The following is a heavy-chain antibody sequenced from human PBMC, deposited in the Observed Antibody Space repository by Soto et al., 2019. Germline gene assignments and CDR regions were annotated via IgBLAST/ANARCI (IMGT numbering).Heavy chain of an antibody. CDR2: LNPNSGGT. CDR3: ARGLRGDSYGGLDV. CDR1: GYTFTAYY. D-gene: IGHD3-16*01. J-gene: IGHJ6*02. V-gene: IGHV1-2*02. Sequence: SVKVSCKTSGYTFTAYYIHWVRQAPGQGLEWMGWLNPNSGGTNYVQKFQVRVTMTRDTSSNTAYMELSSLRFNDTAVYYCARGLRGDSYGGLDVWGQGTTVTVSS.